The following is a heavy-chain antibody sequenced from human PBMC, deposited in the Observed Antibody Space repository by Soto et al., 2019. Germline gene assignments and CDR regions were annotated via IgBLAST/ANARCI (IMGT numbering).Heavy chain of an antibody. CDR1: GFTFRTYW. CDR2: INEDGSET. J-gene: IGHJ4*02. D-gene: IGHD2-8*02. V-gene: IGHV3-7*05. CDR3: ARGGGIGTVDY. Sequence: EGHLEESGGALAQPGGSLRLSCAASGFTFRTYWMSWVRQAPGKGLEWVANINEDGSETYYVDSVKGRFTMSRDNAKNSLFLQMNSLRAEDTALYYCARGGGIGTVDYWGQGTLVTVSS.